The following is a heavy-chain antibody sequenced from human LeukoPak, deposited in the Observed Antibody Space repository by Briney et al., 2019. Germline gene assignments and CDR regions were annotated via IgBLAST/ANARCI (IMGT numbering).Heavy chain of an antibody. D-gene: IGHD2/OR15-2a*01. J-gene: IGHJ6*02. CDR3: ARLTSTFYYSMDV. CDR1: GGSIGSFY. Sequence: SETLSFTCAVSGGSIGSFYWTWIRQPPGKGLEWIGYIQNSALYRATIKSSPSLQSRVSLSIDTSKKQVSLTVNSVTAADTALYYCARLTSTFYYSMDVWGPGTAVTVSS. CDR2: IQNSALYRATI. V-gene: IGHV4-59*08.